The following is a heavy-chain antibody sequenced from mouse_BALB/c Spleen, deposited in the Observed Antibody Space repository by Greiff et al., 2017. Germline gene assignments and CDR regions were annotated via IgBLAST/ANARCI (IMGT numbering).Heavy chain of an antibody. J-gene: IGHJ3*01. CDR1: GFTFSSYT. CDR3: ARHGGSYYGPAWFAY. CDR2: ISSGGSYT. Sequence: EVQVVESGGGLVQPGGSLKLSCAASGFTFSSYTMSWVRQTPDKRLEWVATISSGGSYTYYPDSVKGRFTISRDNAKNTLYLQMSSLKSEDTAMYYCARHGGSYYGPAWFAYWGQGTLVTVSA. D-gene: IGHD1-2*01. V-gene: IGHV5-6*01.